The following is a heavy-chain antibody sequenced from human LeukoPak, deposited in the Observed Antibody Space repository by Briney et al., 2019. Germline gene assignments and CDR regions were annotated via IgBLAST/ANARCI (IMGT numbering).Heavy chain of an antibody. D-gene: IGHD5-18*01. J-gene: IGHJ4*02. CDR3: ARVDTAMALFDY. Sequence: PSETLSLTCTVSGGSISSYYWSWIRQPPGKGLEWIGYIYYSGSTNYNPSLKSRLTISVDTSKNQFSLKLSSVTAADTAVYYCARVDTAMALFDYWGQGTLVTVSS. CDR1: GGSISSYY. V-gene: IGHV4-59*01. CDR2: IYYSGST.